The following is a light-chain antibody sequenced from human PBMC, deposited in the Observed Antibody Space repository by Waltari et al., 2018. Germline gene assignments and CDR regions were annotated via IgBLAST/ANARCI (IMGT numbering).Light chain of an antibody. CDR3: QQSYSIPFT. CDR2: TAS. CDR1: QSISKY. J-gene: IGKJ3*01. Sequence: DIQMTQSPSSLSTSVGDKVTITCRASQSISKYLNWYQQRPGKAPKLLIYTASTLKSGVPSRFSGSGSGTDFTLTISSLQPEDFGTYYCQQSYSIPFTVGPGTKLDI. V-gene: IGKV1-39*01.